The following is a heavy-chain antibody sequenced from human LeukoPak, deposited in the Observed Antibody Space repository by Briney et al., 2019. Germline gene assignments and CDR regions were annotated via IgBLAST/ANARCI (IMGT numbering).Heavy chain of an antibody. CDR3: ARVKRGYSYGPLEYYYFYMDV. J-gene: IGHJ6*03. Sequence: PGGSLRLSCAASGFTVSSNYMSWVRQAPGKGLEWVSVIYRGDSTYYADSVKGRFTISRDNSKNTLYLQMNSLRAEDTAVYYCARVKRGYSYGPLEYYYFYMDVWGKGTTVTVSS. D-gene: IGHD5-18*01. CDR1: GFTVSSNY. CDR2: IYRGDST. V-gene: IGHV3-53*01.